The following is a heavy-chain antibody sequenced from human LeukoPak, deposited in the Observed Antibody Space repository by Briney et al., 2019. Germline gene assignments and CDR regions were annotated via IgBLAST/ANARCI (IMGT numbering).Heavy chain of an antibody. CDR3: ARVCTAMVNHGFDY. CDR2: ENQDGSEI. D-gene: IGHD5-18*01. Sequence: GGSLRLSCVTSGFFFNPYWMSWVRQAPGKGLEWVANENQDGSEIYYVDSVKGRFIMSRDNAKNSLYLQMNSLRAEDTAIYYCARVCTAMVNHGFDYWGQGTLVTVSS. J-gene: IGHJ4*02. V-gene: IGHV3-7*03. CDR1: GFFFNPYW.